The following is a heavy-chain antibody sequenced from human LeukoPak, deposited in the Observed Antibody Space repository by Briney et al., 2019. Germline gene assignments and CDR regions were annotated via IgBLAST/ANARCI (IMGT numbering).Heavy chain of an antibody. D-gene: IGHD6-13*01. CDR3: ARRFRGDSSSRFDY. Sequence: WMWGVGEALRKGLEWVANIKQDGSEKYYVDSVKGRFTISRDNAKNSLYLQMNSLRAEDTAVYYCARRFRGDSSSRFDYWGQGTLVTVSS. CDR2: IKQDGSEK. V-gene: IGHV3-7*03. CDR1: W. J-gene: IGHJ4*02.